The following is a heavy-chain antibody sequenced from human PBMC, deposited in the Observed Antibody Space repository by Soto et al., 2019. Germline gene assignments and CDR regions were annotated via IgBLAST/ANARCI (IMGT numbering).Heavy chain of an antibody. J-gene: IGHJ4*02. CDR1: GFTFGDYA. CDR3: AKDADIRGLIPYYLDY. CDR2: ISWNSDNI. Sequence: EVQLVESGGGLVQPGRSLRLSCAASGFTFGDYAMHWVRQAPGKGLEWVSSISWNSDNIDYADSVKGRFTISRDNAKNSPFLQMNSLRAEDTALYYCAKDADIRGLIPYYLDYWGQGTPVTVSS. D-gene: IGHD3-10*01. V-gene: IGHV3-9*01.